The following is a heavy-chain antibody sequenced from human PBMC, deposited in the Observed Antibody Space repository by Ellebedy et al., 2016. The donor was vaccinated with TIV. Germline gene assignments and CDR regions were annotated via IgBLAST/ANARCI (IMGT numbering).Heavy chain of an antibody. CDR2: IGTYEGNT. Sequence: AASVKVSCKASGYTFTTYGITWVRQAPGQGPEWMGWIGTYEGNTKYAQKLQGRVTMTRDTSTSTAYMELNSLRSDDTAVYYCARDRDGSSSSDFQHWGPGTLVTVSS. V-gene: IGHV1-18*04. CDR3: ARDRDGSSSSDFQH. CDR1: GYTFTTYG. D-gene: IGHD6-6*01. J-gene: IGHJ1*01.